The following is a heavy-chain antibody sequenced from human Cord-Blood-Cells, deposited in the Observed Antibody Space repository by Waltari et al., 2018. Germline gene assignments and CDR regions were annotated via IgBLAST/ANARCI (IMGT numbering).Heavy chain of an antibody. CDR2: IYYSGST. V-gene: IGHV4-61*01. Sequence: QVQLQESGPGLVKPSETLSLPCTVSGGSASSGSYYWSWIRQPPGKGLEWIGYIYYSGSTNYNPSLKSRVTISVDTSKNQFSLKLSSVTAADTAVYYCARSTVTTDYWGQGTLVTVSS. J-gene: IGHJ4*02. CDR3: ARSTVTTDY. CDR1: GGSASSGSYY. D-gene: IGHD4-17*01.